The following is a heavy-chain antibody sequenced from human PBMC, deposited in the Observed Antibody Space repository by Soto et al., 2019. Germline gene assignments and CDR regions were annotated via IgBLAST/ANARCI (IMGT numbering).Heavy chain of an antibody. V-gene: IGHV3-30-3*01. CDR1: GFTFSSYA. J-gene: IGHJ4*02. CDR2: ISYDGSNK. CDR3: ARAYEGDYFDY. Sequence: GGSPGLSCAASGFTFSSYAMHWVRQAPGKGLEWVAVISYDGSNKYYADSVKGRFTISRDNSKNTLYLQMNSLRAEDTAVYYCARAYEGDYFDYWGQGTLVTVSS. D-gene: IGHD3-16*01.